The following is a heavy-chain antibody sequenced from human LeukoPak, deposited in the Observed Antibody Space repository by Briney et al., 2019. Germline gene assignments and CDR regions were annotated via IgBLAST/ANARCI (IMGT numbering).Heavy chain of an antibody. J-gene: IGHJ4*02. CDR3: ARGLYSSST. V-gene: IGHV3-23*01. Sequence: PGGSLRLSCAASGFTFSSYAMSWVRQAPGKGLEWVSAISGSGFTYYADSVKGRFTISRDNSKNTLYLQMNSLRAEDTAVSYCARGLYSSSTWGQGTLVTVSS. D-gene: IGHD6-6*01. CDR2: ISGSGFT. CDR1: GFTFSSYA.